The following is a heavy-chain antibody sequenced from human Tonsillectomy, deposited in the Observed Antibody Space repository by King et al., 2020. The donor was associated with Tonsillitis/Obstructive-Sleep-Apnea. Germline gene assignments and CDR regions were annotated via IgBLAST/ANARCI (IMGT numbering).Heavy chain of an antibody. CDR3: ARDRRSSSLGYFAY. V-gene: IGHV3-7*04. Sequence: VQLVESGGGLVQPGGSLRLSCAASGFTFSSYWMTWVRQAPGKGLEWVANIKEDGSERYYVGSVKGRFTISRDNAKNSLYLQMNSLRAEDTAVYYCARDRRSSSLGYFAYWGQGTLLTVSS. J-gene: IGHJ4*02. D-gene: IGHD6-6*01. CDR1: GFTFSSYW. CDR2: IKEDGSER.